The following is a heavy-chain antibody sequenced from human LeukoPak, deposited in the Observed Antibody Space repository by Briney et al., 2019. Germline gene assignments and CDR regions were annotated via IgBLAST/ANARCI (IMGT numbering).Heavy chain of an antibody. Sequence: SETLSLTCTVSGGSISSNYWNWIRQPPGKGLEWIGEIHHSGSTNYNPSLKSRVTISIDTSKIQFSLKLSSVTAADTAVYYCARVGSGWYLDYWGQGTLVTVSS. V-gene: IGHV4-34*01. D-gene: IGHD6-19*01. J-gene: IGHJ4*02. CDR1: GGSISSNY. CDR3: ARVGSGWYLDY. CDR2: IHHSGST.